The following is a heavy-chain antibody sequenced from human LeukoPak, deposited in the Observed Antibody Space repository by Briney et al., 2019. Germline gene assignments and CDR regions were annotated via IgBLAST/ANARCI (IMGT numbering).Heavy chain of an antibody. D-gene: IGHD3-9*01. CDR2: IYYSGGT. Sequence: SETLSLTCTVSGGSISSYYWSWIRQPPGKGLEWIGYIYYSGGTNYNPSLKSRVTISVDTSKNQFSLKLSSVTAADTAVYYCARHSLSDILTGYSFSFDYWGQGTLVTVSS. J-gene: IGHJ4*02. V-gene: IGHV4-59*08. CDR1: GGSISSYY. CDR3: ARHSLSDILTGYSFSFDY.